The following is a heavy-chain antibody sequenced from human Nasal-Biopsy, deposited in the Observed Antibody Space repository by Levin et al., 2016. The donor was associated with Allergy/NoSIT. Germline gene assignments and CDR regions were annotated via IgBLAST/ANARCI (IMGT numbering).Heavy chain of an antibody. CDR1: GDTIRSYT. CDR2: IIPIYGIE. V-gene: IGHV1-69*02. Sequence: SVKVSCKASGDTIRSYTINWVRQAPGQGLEWMGRIIPIYGIEKYAQRFQGRVTITADRSTSTAYMELSSLTINDTAVYFCVRGPWGATYYFDYWGQGTPVTVSS. D-gene: IGHD7-27*01. CDR3: VRGPWGATYYFDY. J-gene: IGHJ4*02.